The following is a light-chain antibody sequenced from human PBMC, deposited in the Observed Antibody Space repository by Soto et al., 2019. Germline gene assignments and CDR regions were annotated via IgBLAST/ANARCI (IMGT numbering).Light chain of an antibody. V-gene: IGKV3-15*01. CDR2: GAS. Sequence: EIVMTQSPATLSVSPGERATLSCRASQSVSGNLAWYQQKPGQAPRLLIYGASTRATGIPARFSGSGSGTDFTLTISRLEPEDFAVYYCQQYGGSPRVTFGGGTKVEIK. CDR1: QSVSGN. J-gene: IGKJ4*01. CDR3: QQYGGSPRVT.